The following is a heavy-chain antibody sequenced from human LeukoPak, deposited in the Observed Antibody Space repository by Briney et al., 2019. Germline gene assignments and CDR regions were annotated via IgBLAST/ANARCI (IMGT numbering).Heavy chain of an antibody. V-gene: IGHV1-69*05. D-gene: IGHD3-22*01. Sequence: SVKVSCKASGYTFTSYGISWVRQAPGQGLEWMGGIIPIFGTANYAQKFQGRVTITTDESTSTAYMELSSLRSEDTAVYYCARERDYYDSSGYYYWGQGTLVTVSS. J-gene: IGHJ4*02. CDR3: ARERDYYDSSGYYY. CDR1: GYTFTSYG. CDR2: IIPIFGTA.